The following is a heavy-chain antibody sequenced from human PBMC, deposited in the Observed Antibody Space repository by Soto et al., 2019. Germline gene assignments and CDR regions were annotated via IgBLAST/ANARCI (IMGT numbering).Heavy chain of an antibody. CDR2: IYHSGST. CDR1: GGSISSGGYS. J-gene: IGHJ2*01. V-gene: IGHV4-30-2*01. D-gene: IGHD3-9*01. Sequence: SETLSLTCAVSGGSISSGGYSWSWIRQPPGKGLEWIGYIYHSGSTYYNPSLKSRVTISVDRSKNQFSLKLSSVTAADTAVYYCARVNVPQMGDILTGNPDGYFDLWGRGTLVTVSS. CDR3: ARVNVPQMGDILTGNPDGYFDL.